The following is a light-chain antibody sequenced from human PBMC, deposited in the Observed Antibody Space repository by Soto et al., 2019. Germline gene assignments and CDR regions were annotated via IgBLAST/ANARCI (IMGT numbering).Light chain of an antibody. V-gene: IGKV2-30*01. J-gene: IGKJ1*01. CDR2: QVS. CDR3: VQGTHWPWT. CDR1: QGLVYSDGNTF. Sequence: DVVMTQSPLSLSVTLGQPASISCRSSQGLVYSDGNTFLTWFHQRPGQSPRRLIYQVSNRDSGVADRFRGSGSGNDYILTISRVEAEDVGIYYCVQGTHWPWTFGQVTKVEIK.